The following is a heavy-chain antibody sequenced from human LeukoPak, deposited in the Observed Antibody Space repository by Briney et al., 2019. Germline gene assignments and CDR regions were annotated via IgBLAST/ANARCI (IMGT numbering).Heavy chain of an antibody. CDR1: GFTFSTYT. Sequence: GGSLRLSCAASGFTFSTYTINWVRQAPGKGLEWVSSISSSSSYIYYADSVKGRFTISRDNAKNSLYLQMNSLRAEDTAVYYCARDCGGSSPFDYWGQGTLVTVSS. D-gene: IGHD2-15*01. J-gene: IGHJ4*02. V-gene: IGHV3-21*01. CDR2: ISSSSSYI. CDR3: ARDCGGSSPFDY.